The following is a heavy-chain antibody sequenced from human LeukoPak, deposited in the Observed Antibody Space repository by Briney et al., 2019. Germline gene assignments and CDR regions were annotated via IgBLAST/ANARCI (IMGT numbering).Heavy chain of an antibody. CDR2: ISGSGGYT. V-gene: IGHV3-23*01. Sequence: PGGSLRLSCAASGFTFSSSAMTWVRQAPGKGLKWVSAISGSGGYTYYADSVKGRFTISRDNSKNTLYLQMNSLRAEDTAVYYCARGSRPNLWLATDYWGQGTLVTVSS. J-gene: IGHJ4*02. CDR1: GFTFSSSA. D-gene: IGHD6-19*01. CDR3: ARGSRPNLWLATDY.